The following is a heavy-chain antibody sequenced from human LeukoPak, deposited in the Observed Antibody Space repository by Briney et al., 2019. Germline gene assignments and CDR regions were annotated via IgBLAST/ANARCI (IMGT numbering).Heavy chain of an antibody. J-gene: IGHJ4*02. Sequence: GGSLRLSCAPSGFSFSSYWMSWVRQAPGKGLEWVASIKHDASEKYYVDSVKGRFTISRDNAKNSLNLQMNSLRAEDTAVYYCARDLSGVTGYTYGRGIDYWGQGTLVTVSS. V-gene: IGHV3-7*01. D-gene: IGHD5-18*01. CDR2: IKHDASEK. CDR3: ARDLSGVTGYTYGRGIDY. CDR1: GFSFSSYW.